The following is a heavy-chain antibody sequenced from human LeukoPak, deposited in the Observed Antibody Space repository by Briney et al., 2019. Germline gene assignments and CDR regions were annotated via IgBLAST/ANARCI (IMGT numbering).Heavy chain of an antibody. CDR3: ARTRLPQKDYFDY. V-gene: IGHV1-46*01. J-gene: IGHJ4*02. D-gene: IGHD5-12*01. Sequence: ASVKVSCKASGYTFTSYYILWVRQAPGQGLEWMGIINPSGGSTSYAQKFQGRVTMTRDMSTSTVYMELSSLRSEDTAVYYCARTRLPQKDYFDYWGQGTLVTVSS. CDR1: GYTFTSYY. CDR2: INPSGGST.